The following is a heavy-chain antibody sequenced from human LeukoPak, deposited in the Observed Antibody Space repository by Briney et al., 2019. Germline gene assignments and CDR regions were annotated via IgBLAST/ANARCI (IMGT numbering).Heavy chain of an antibody. D-gene: IGHD3-3*01. CDR3: ARDGYDFWSGYPDYYYYYMDV. CDR2: INAGNGNT. V-gene: IGHV1-3*01. Sequence: ASVKVSCKASGYTFTSYAMHWVRQAPGQRLEWMGWINAGNGNTKYSQKFQGRVTITRDTSASTAYMELSSLRSEDTAVYYCARDGYDFWSGYPDYYYYYMDVWGKGTTVTVSS. CDR1: GYTFTSYA. J-gene: IGHJ6*03.